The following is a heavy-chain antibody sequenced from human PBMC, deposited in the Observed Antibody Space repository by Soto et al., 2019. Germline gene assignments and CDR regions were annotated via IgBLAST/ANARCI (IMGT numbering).Heavy chain of an antibody. Sequence: SETLSLTCAVYGGSFSGYYWSWIRQPPGKGLEWIGEINHSGSTNYNPSLKSRVTISVDTSKNQFSLKLSSVTAADTAVYYCARGQLYSEQPLVIPLDYWGQGTLVTVSS. CDR3: ARGQLYSEQPLVIPLDY. CDR1: GGSFSGYY. D-gene: IGHD6-13*01. CDR2: INHSGST. V-gene: IGHV4-34*01. J-gene: IGHJ4*02.